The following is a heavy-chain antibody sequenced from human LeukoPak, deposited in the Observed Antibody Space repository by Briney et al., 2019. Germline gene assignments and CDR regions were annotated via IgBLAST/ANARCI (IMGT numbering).Heavy chain of an antibody. V-gene: IGHV1-18*04. CDR1: GYTFTCNY. Sequence: ASVKVSCKASGYTFTCNYIHWVRQAPGQGLEWMGSISAYNGNINYAQKLQGRVTMTTDTSTSTAYMELRSLRSDDTAVYYCARDIHYSDSSGYPEYWGQGTLVTVSS. D-gene: IGHD3-22*01. J-gene: IGHJ4*02. CDR2: ISAYNGNI. CDR3: ARDIHYSDSSGYPEY.